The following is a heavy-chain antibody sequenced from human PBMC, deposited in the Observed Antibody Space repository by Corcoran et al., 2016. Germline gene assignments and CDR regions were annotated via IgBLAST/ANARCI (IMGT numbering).Heavy chain of an antibody. V-gene: IGHV4-39*01. CDR1: GGSISSSSYY. D-gene: IGHD3-22*01. Sequence: QLQLQESGPGLVKPSETLSLTCTVSGGSISSSSYYWGWIRQPPGKGLEWIGSIYYSGSTYYNPSLKSRVTISVDTSKNQFSLKLSSVTAADTAVYYCARQLDYYDSSGRRVDAFDIWGQGTMVTVSS. J-gene: IGHJ3*02. CDR3: ARQLDYYDSSGRRVDAFDI. CDR2: IYYSGST.